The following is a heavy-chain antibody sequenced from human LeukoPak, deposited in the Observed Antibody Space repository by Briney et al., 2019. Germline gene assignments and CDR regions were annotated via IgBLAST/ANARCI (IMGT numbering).Heavy chain of an antibody. V-gene: IGHV3-7*03. Sequence: GGSLRLSCAASGFTFSSYWMSWVRQAPGKGLEWVANIKQDGSEKYYVDSVKGRFTISRDNAKNSLYLQMNSLRAEDTAVYYCAKDQADTGYGYNYFDYWGQGTLVTVSS. J-gene: IGHJ4*02. D-gene: IGHD5-18*01. CDR1: GFTFSSYW. CDR3: AKDQADTGYGYNYFDY. CDR2: IKQDGSEK.